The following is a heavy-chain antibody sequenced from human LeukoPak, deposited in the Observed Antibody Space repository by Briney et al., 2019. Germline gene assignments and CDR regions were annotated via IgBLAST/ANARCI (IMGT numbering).Heavy chain of an antibody. CDR1: GFPFSSYG. CDR3: ACTHSSPPV. CDR2: IRFGGTTK. V-gene: IGHV3-30*02. Sequence: SGKSLRLSCASSGFPFSSYGMNWVRQAPGKGLEWVAFIRFGGTTKYYADSVKGRFTVSRDDTKNTVFLQMNSLRYEDTAVYYCACTHSSPPVWGQGTLVTLSS. D-gene: IGHD3-22*01. J-gene: IGHJ4*02.